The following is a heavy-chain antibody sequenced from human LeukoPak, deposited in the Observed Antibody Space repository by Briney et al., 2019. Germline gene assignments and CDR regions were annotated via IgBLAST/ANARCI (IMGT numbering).Heavy chain of an antibody. CDR1: GGSFSGYY. CDR3: ARGPFIVVEPAARAGYYYYGMDV. V-gene: IGHV4-34*01. J-gene: IGHJ6*02. Sequence: SETLSLTCAVYGGSFSGYYWSWIRQPPGKGLEWIGEINHSGSTNYNPSLKSRVTISVDTSKNQFSLKLSSVTAADTAVYYCARGPFIVVEPAARAGYYYYGMDVWGQGTTVTVSS. CDR2: INHSGST. D-gene: IGHD2-2*01.